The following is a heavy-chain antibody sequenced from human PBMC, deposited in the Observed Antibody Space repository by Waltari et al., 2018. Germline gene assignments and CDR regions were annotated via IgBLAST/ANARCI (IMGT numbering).Heavy chain of an antibody. D-gene: IGHD6-13*01. CDR3: ARTSIKQAAGTTVYYYYYMDV. J-gene: IGHJ6*03. Sequence: QVQLVQSGAEVKKPGSSVKVSCKASGGPFSSYAISWVRQAPGQGLEWMGGIIPILGIANYAQKFQGRVTITADKSTSTAYMELSSLRSEDTAVYYCARTSIKQAAGTTVYYYYYMDVWGKGTTVTVSS. V-gene: IGHV1-69*10. CDR2: IIPILGIA. CDR1: GGPFSSYA.